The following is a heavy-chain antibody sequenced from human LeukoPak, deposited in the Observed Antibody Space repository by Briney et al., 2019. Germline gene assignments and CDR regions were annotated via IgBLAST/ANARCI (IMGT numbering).Heavy chain of an antibody. D-gene: IGHD3-16*01. CDR1: GFTFSSYA. Sequence: GGSLRLSCVASGFTFSSYAMSWVRQAPARGLEWVASLRGDGSTFYADSVKGRFTLSRDGSRNTVYLQLTYLRVEDTAVYYCAKASWVSSADAVLWGQGTPVAVSS. J-gene: IGHJ4*02. V-gene: IGHV3-23*01. CDR3: AKASWVSSADAVL. CDR2: LRGDGST.